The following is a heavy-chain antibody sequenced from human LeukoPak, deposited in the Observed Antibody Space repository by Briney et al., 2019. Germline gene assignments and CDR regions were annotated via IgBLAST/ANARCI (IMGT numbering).Heavy chain of an antibody. CDR3: ARAKSIITEVRGAVPGRFDF. CDR2: AYHNGRT. V-gene: IGHV4-38-2*01. Sequence: SETLSLTCAVSGYSISSGYYWGWIRQSPGQGLEWIGSAYHNGRTYYSPSLKSRVTISVDTSKNQVSLKLSSVTAADTGVYYCARAKSIITEVRGAVPGRFDFWGQGTLVTVSS. J-gene: IGHJ4*02. CDR1: GYSISSGYY. D-gene: IGHD3-10*01.